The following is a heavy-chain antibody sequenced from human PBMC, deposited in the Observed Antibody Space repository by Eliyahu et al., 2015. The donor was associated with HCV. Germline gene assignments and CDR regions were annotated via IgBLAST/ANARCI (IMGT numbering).Heavy chain of an antibody. CDR1: GGSFSGYY. D-gene: IGHD4-17*01. CDR3: ARAEDYGDYGGPPNWFDP. Sequence: QVQLQQWGAGLLKPSETLSLTCAVYGGSFSGYYWSWIRQPPGKGLEWIGEINHSGSTNYNPSLKSRVTISVDTSKNQFSLKLSSVTAADTAVYYCARAEDYGDYGGPPNWFDPWGQGTLVTVSS. V-gene: IGHV4-34*01. CDR2: INHSGST. J-gene: IGHJ5*02.